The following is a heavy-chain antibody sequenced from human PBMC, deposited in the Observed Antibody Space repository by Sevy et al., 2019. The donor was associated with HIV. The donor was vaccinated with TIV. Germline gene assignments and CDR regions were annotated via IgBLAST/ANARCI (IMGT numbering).Heavy chain of an antibody. Sequence: GGSLRLSCVASGFTFSNHAMAWVRQAPGKGLEWVSGITGNGETTYYRDSVKGRFAISRDNSKNTLYLQMYSLRAEDTAIYFCADGYPSHEFGVWGQGILVTVSS. CDR3: ADGYPSHEFGV. D-gene: IGHD3-16*01. CDR2: ITGNGETT. J-gene: IGHJ3*01. CDR1: GFTFSNHA. V-gene: IGHV3-23*01.